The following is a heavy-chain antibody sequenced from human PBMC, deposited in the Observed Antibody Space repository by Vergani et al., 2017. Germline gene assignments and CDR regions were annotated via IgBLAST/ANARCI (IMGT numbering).Heavy chain of an antibody. D-gene: IGHD3-22*01. CDR1: GFTFSNAW. CDR3: ARSNYYDSSGYWAFDY. J-gene: IGHJ4*02. Sequence: EVQLVESGGGLVKPGGSLRLSCAASGFTFSNAWMSWVRQAPGKGLEWVGRIKSKTDGGTTDYAAPVKGRFTISRDESKNTLYLQMNSLKTEDTAVYYCARSNYYDSSGYWAFDYWGQGTLVTVSS. CDR2: IKSKTDGGTT. V-gene: IGHV3-15*01.